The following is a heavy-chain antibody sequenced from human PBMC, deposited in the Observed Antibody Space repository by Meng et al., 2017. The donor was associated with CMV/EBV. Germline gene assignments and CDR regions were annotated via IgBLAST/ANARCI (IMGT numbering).Heavy chain of an antibody. CDR2: INSDGSST. CDR3: ARVPYCSSTSCYST. V-gene: IGHV3-74*01. CDR1: GFTFSSYW. J-gene: IGHJ6*02. D-gene: IGHD2-2*01. Sequence: GGPLRLSCAASGFTFSSYWMHWVRQAPGKGLVWVSRINSDGSSTSYADSVKGRFTISRDNAKNTLYLQMNSLRAEDTAVYYCARVPYCSSTSCYSTWGQGTTVTVSS.